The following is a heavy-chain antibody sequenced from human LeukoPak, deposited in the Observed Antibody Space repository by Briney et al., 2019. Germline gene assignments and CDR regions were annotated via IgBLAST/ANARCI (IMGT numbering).Heavy chain of an antibody. D-gene: IGHD2-2*03. Sequence: PSETLSLTCAVSGYSISSGYYWGWIRQPPGKGLEWIGSIYHSGSTYYNPSLKSRVTISVDTSKNLFSLKLSSVTAADTAVYYCARHSRVVDIVVVPAALSDYWGQGTLVTVSS. CDR3: ARHSRVVDIVVVPAALSDY. V-gene: IGHV4-38-2*01. J-gene: IGHJ4*02. CDR1: GYSISSGYY. CDR2: IYHSGST.